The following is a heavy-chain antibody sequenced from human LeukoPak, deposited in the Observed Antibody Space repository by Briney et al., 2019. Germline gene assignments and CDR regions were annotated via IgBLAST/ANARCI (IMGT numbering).Heavy chain of an antibody. J-gene: IGHJ1*01. CDR1: GASISSGSYY. D-gene: IGHD3-10*01. CDR2: FHSSGIT. Sequence: KPSETLSLTCAVSGASISSGSYYWNWIRQPTGKGLEWIGRFHSSGITNYDPSLESRVTISVDTSKNQFSLDLNSVTAADTAVYYCARTGEWQGFFQHWGQGTLVTVSS. V-gene: IGHV4-61*02. CDR3: ARTGEWQGFFQH.